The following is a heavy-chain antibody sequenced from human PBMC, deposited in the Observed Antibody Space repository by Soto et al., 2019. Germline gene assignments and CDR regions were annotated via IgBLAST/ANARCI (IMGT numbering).Heavy chain of an antibody. D-gene: IGHD2-21*02. CDR1: GGTFSSYA. Sequence: SVKVSCKASGGTFSSYAISWVRQAPGQGLEWMGGIIPIFGTANYAQKFQGRVTITADESTSTAYMELSSLRSEDTAVYYCAREGSYCGGDCYHNGLDYWGQGTLVTVSS. CDR2: IIPIFGTA. J-gene: IGHJ4*02. CDR3: AREGSYCGGDCYHNGLDY. V-gene: IGHV1-69*13.